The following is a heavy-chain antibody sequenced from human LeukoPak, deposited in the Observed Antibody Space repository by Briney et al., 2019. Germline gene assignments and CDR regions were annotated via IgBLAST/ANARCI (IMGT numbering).Heavy chain of an antibody. CDR1: GGSISSSSYY. CDR2: IYYSGST. J-gene: IGHJ5*02. CDR3: ARQKWLVHNWFDP. D-gene: IGHD6-19*01. V-gene: IGHV4-39*01. Sequence: SETLSPTCTVSGGSISSSSYYWGWIRQPPGKGLEWIGSIYYSGSTNYNPSLKSRVTISVDTSKNQFSLKLRSVTAADTAVYYCARQKWLVHNWFDPWGQGTLVTVSS.